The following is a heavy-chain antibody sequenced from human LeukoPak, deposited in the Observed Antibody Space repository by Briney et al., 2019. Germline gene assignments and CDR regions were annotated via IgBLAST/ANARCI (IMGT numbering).Heavy chain of an antibody. D-gene: IGHD3-3*01. CDR3: AKDSRNDFWSGYYNLDHYYGMDV. CDR1: GFTFSSYA. J-gene: IGHJ6*02. Sequence: PGGSLRLSCAASGFTFSSYAMSWVRQAPGKGLEWVSAISGSGGSTYYADSVKGRFTISRDNSKNTLYLQMNSLRAEDTAVYYCAKDSRNDFWSGYYNLDHYYGMDVWGQGTTVTVSS. V-gene: IGHV3-23*01. CDR2: ISGSGGST.